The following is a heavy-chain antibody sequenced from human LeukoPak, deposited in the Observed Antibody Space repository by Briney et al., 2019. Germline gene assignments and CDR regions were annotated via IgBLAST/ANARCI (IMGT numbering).Heavy chain of an antibody. D-gene: IGHD6-13*01. CDR2: IYYSGST. CDR1: GGSISSGGYY. CDR3: ARQVGGAAAYRFDP. Sequence: PSETLSLTCTVSGGSISSGGYYRSWIRQHPGKGLEWIGYIYYSGSTYYNPSLKSRVTISVDTSKNQFSLKLSSVTAADTAVYYCARQVGGAAAYRFDPWGQGTLVTVSS. V-gene: IGHV4-31*03. J-gene: IGHJ5*02.